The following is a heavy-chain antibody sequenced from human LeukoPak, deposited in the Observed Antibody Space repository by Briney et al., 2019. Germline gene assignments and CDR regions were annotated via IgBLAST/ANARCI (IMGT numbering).Heavy chain of an antibody. CDR3: ATLLSGYYDSSGPGVLYMDV. Sequence: GGSLRLSCAASGFTFSSYSMNWVRQAAGKGLEWVSSISSSSTYIYYADSVRGRFTISRDNAKNSLYLQMNSLRAEDTAVYYCATLLSGYYDSSGPGVLYMDVWGKGTTVTVSS. V-gene: IGHV3-21*01. CDR2: ISSSSTYI. CDR1: GFTFSSYS. J-gene: IGHJ6*03. D-gene: IGHD3-22*01.